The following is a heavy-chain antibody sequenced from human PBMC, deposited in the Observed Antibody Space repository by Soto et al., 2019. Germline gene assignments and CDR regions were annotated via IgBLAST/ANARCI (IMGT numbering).Heavy chain of an antibody. Sequence: SVKVSCKASGGTFSSYAISWVRQAPGQGLEWMGGIIPIFGTANYAQKFQGRVTITADESTSTAYMELSSLRSEDTAVYYCEGITFGGAIVRGGMHVCGQGTTVAVYS. J-gene: IGHJ6*02. D-gene: IGHD3-16*02. CDR1: GGTFSSYA. CDR3: EGITFGGAIVRGGMHV. V-gene: IGHV1-69*13. CDR2: IIPIFGTA.